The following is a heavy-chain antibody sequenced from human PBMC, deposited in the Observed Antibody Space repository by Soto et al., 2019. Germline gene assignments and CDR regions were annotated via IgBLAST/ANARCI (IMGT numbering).Heavy chain of an antibody. V-gene: IGHV3-66*01. Sequence: EVQLLESGGGLVQPGGSLRLSCGASGLTVRSTYMSWIRQAPGKGLEWVAIMYADGGTYYADSVRGRFTISRDNSRNTVYLQMNSLRVEGTAVYYCARETTDLGVVRPHWFYHMDVWGKGTTVTVSS. CDR3: ARETTDLGVVRPHWFYHMDV. D-gene: IGHD3-3*01. CDR1: GLTVRSTY. CDR2: MYADGGT. J-gene: IGHJ6*03.